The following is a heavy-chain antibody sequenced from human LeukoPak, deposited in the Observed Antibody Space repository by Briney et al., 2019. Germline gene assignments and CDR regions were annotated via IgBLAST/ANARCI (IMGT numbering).Heavy chain of an antibody. D-gene: IGHD3-16*02. V-gene: IGHV1-8*03. CDR3: ARAPYDYVWGSYRSIRYYYYMDV. CDR2: MNPNSGNT. J-gene: IGHJ6*03. CDR1: GYTFTSYD. Sequence: ASVKVSCKASGYTFTSYDINWVRQATGQGLEWMGWMNPNSGNTGYAQKFQGRGTITRNTSISTAYMELSSLSSEDTAVYYCARAPYDYVWGSYRSIRYYYYMDVWGKGTTVTISS.